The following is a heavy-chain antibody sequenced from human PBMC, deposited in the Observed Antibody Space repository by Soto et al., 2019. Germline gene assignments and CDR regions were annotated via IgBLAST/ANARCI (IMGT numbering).Heavy chain of an antibody. CDR3: ARDNAPLGYGDYVERILGGWFDP. D-gene: IGHD4-17*01. J-gene: IGHJ5*02. CDR1: GYTFTSYG. Sequence: ASVKASCKASGYTFTSYGISWVRQAPGQGLEWMGWISAYNGNTNYAQKLQGRVTMTTDTSTSTAYMELRSLRSDDTAVYYCARDNAPLGYGDYVERILGGWFDPWGQGTLVTVSS. CDR2: ISAYNGNT. V-gene: IGHV1-18*04.